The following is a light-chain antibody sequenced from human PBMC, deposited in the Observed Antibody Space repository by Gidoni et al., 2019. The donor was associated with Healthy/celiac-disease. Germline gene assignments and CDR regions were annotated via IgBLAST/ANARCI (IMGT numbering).Light chain of an antibody. CDR1: QSISSY. CDR2: AAS. CDR3: QQSYSTPFT. Sequence: DIQMTQSPSSLSASVGDRVTITSRASQSISSYLNWYQQKPGKAPKLLIYAASSLQSGVPSRFSGSGSVTDFTLTISSLQPEDFATYYCQQSYSTPFTFGQGTRLEIK. J-gene: IGKJ5*01. V-gene: IGKV1-39*01.